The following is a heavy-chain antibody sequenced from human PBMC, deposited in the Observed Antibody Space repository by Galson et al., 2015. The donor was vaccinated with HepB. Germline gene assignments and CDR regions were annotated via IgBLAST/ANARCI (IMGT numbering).Heavy chain of an antibody. D-gene: IGHD6-13*01. CDR2: INHSGSA. J-gene: IGHJ4*02. Sequence: ETPSLTCAVYGESFSGYYWSWIRQPPGKGLEWIGEINHSGSANYNPSLKSRVTISVDTSKNQFSLKLSSVTAADTAVYYCARFCRAGGAGSRPCADYWGQGTLVTVSS. V-gene: IGHV4-34*01. CDR1: GESFSGYY. CDR3: ARFCRAGGAGSRPCADY.